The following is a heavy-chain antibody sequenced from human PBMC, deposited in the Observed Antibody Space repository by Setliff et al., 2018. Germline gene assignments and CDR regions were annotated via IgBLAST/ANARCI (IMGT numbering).Heavy chain of an antibody. J-gene: IGHJ4*02. Sequence: SETLSLTCTVSGGSINGGFYYWTWIRQPAGKGLEWIGRIFSSGRTNYNPSLKSRLAISMDTSTNQVSLNLNSVTAADTAVYYCAKERYFDWFFENWGQGTLVTVSS. V-gene: IGHV4-61*02. CDR3: AKERYFDWFFEN. D-gene: IGHD3-9*01. CDR1: GGSINGGFYY. CDR2: IFSSGRT.